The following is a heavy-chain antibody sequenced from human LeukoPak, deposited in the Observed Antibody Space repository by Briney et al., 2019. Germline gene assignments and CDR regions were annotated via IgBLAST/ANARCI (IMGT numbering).Heavy chain of an antibody. V-gene: IGHV3-74*01. D-gene: IGHD1-1*01. CDR3: ARENYNALGV. J-gene: IGHJ6*02. CDR1: GFTFSRYW. Sequence: GGSLRLSCAASGFTFSRYWMQWVRQAPGKGLAWVSRMNPDGTTISYADSVKGRLTISRDNAKNTLYLQMNSLRAEDTAVYYCARENYNALGVWGQGTTVTVSS. CDR2: MNPDGTTI.